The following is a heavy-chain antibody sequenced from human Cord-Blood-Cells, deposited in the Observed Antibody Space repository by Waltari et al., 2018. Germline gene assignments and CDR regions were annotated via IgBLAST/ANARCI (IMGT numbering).Heavy chain of an antibody. J-gene: IGHJ2*01. V-gene: IGHV1-69*06. D-gene: IGHD7-27*01. Sequence: QVQLVQSGAEVKKPGSSVKVPCKAFGGNFSSYALSWVRQATGQGCGWMRGTIPYFGTESYAQKFQSRVTITADKWTNTSYMGLGSLSSEDTAVYYWAGTAHDLLGSDWYFDLLVRGTLVTVSS. CDR3: AGTAHDLLGSDWYFDL. CDR1: GGNFSSYA. CDR2: TIPYFGTE.